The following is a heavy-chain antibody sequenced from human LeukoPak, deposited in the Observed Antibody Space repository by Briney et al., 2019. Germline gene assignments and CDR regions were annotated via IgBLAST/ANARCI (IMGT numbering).Heavy chain of an antibody. Sequence: PGGSLRLSCAASGFTFSSYSMKWVRQTPGKGLEWVSSISSSSSTYIYYADSVKGRFTISRDNAKNSLYLQMNSLRAEDTAVYYCAREPTAMILWGQGALVTVSS. CDR3: AREPTAMIL. CDR2: ISSSSSTYI. V-gene: IGHV3-21*01. D-gene: IGHD5-18*01. J-gene: IGHJ4*02. CDR1: GFTFSSYS.